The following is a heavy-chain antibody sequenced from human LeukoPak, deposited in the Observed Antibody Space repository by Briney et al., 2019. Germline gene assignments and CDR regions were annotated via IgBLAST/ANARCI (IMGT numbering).Heavy chain of an antibody. CDR1: GYSFTSYW. J-gene: IGHJ3*02. CDR3: ARRSASTYYYDSSGPQNAFDI. V-gene: IGHV5-51*01. D-gene: IGHD3-22*01. Sequence: GESLKISCKGSGYSFTSYWIGWVRQMPGKGLEWMGIIYPGDSDTRYSPSFQGQVTISADKSISTAYLQWSSLKTSDTAMYYCARRSASTYYYDSSGPQNAFDIWGQGTMVTVSS. CDR2: IYPGDSDT.